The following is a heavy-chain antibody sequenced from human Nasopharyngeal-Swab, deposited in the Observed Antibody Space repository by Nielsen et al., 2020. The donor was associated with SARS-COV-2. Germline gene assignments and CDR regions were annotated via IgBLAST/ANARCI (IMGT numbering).Heavy chain of an antibody. Sequence: GGSLRLSCKGSGYSFTSYWIGWVRQMPGKGLEWMGIIYPGDSDTRYSPSFQGQVTISADKSISTAYLQWSSLKASDTAMYYCARSPYGDYFDYWGQGTLVTVSS. CDR2: IYPGDSDT. D-gene: IGHD4-17*01. J-gene: IGHJ4*02. CDR3: ARSPYGDYFDY. V-gene: IGHV5-51*01. CDR1: GYSFTSYW.